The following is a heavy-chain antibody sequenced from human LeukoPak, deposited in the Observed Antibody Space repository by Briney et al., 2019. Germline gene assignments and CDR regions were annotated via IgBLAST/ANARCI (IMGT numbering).Heavy chain of an antibody. CDR3: ARVTDITSIVATIGRYYFDY. CDR1: GGSVCSYY. J-gene: IGHJ4*02. Sequence: SETLSLTCTVSGGSVCSYYWSWIRQPPGKGLEWIGYIYYSGSTNYNPSLKSRVTISVDTCKNQFSLKLSSVTAADTAVYYCARVTDITSIVATIGRYYFDYWGQGTLVTVSS. CDR2: IYYSGST. V-gene: IGHV4-59*02. D-gene: IGHD5-12*01.